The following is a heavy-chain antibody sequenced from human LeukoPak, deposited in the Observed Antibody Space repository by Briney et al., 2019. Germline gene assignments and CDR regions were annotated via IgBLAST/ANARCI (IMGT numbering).Heavy chain of an antibody. J-gene: IGHJ3*01. CDR3: AKDLSVVGAHDSFDV. V-gene: IGHV3-30*18. D-gene: IGHD1-26*01. CDR2: ISYDGNTI. CDR1: GFSFSSYG. Sequence: GGSLRLSCAASGFSFSSYGMHWVRQAPGKGLEWLTVISYDGNTIYYADSVKGRFTISRDNSKNTLYLQMNSLRIEDTAVYYCAKDLSVVGAHDSFDVWGQGTMVTVSS.